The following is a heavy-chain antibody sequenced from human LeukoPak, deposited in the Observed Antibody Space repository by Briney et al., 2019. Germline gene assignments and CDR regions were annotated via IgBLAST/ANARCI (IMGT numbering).Heavy chain of an antibody. D-gene: IGHD2-21*02. J-gene: IGHJ5*02. CDR3: AKGRGVPYEVVTAILDP. CDR2: IYIGGST. Sequence: PGGSLRLSCAASGFTVSNNYMSWVRQAPGKGLEWVSLIYIGGSTYHAGSVEGRFTISRDYSKNTLYLQMNSLRGEDTAVYYCAKGRGVPYEVVTAILDPWGQGTLVTVSS. V-gene: IGHV3-53*05. CDR1: GFTVSNNY.